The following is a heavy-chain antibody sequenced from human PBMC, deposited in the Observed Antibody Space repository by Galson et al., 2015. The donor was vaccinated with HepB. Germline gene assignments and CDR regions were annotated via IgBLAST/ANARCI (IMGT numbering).Heavy chain of an antibody. Sequence: SLRLSCAASGSTFNRNAMHWVRQAPGKGLEWVAVISSDGNNKYYGDSVKGRFTISRDNSKNTLSLQMNSLRAEDTAVYYCAKDQRFSYYYGLDVWGQGTTVTVSS. D-gene: IGHD3-3*01. CDR1: GSTFNRNA. CDR2: ISSDGNNK. J-gene: IGHJ6*02. V-gene: IGHV3-30*18. CDR3: AKDQRFSYYYGLDV.